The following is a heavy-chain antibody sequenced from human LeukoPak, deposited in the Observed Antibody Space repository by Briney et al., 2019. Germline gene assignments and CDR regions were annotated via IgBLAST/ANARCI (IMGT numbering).Heavy chain of an antibody. CDR3: ARDRGDGYSFLDAFDI. D-gene: IGHD5-24*01. V-gene: IGHV4-61*01. CDR2: IYYSGST. J-gene: IGHJ3*02. CDR1: GDTIISTTYC. Sequence: SETLSLTCNVSGDTIISTTYCWVWIRQPPGKGLEWIGYIYYSGSTNYNPSLKSRVTISVDTSKNQFSLKLSSVTAADTAVYYCARDRGDGYSFLDAFDIWGQGTMVTVSS.